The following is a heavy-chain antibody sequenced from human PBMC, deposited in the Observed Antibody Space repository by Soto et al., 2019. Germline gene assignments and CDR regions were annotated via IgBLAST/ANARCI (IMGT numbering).Heavy chain of an antibody. CDR1: GGTFSSYA. V-gene: IGHV1-69*12. J-gene: IGHJ4*02. D-gene: IGHD2-21*02. Sequence: QVQLVQSGAEVKKPGSSVKVSCKASGGTFSSYAISWVRQAPGQGLEWMGGIIPIFGTANYAQKFQGRVTLAADXXTXTXCMELSSLRSEDTAVYYCARDASNCGGDCSQYSFDYWGQGTLVTVSS. CDR2: IIPIFGTA. CDR3: ARDASNCGGDCSQYSFDY.